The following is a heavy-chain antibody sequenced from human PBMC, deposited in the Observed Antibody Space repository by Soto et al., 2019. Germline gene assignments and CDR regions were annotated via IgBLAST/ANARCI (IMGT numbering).Heavy chain of an antibody. Sequence: SETLSLTCAVYGGSFSGYYWSWIRQPPGKGLEWIGEINHSGSTNYNPSLKSRVTISVDTSKNQFSLKLSSVTAADTAVYYCARGPRLRRITIFGVVIPGGDYYYGMDVWGQGTTVTVYS. D-gene: IGHD3-3*01. J-gene: IGHJ6*02. CDR3: ARGPRLRRITIFGVVIPGGDYYYGMDV. CDR2: INHSGST. V-gene: IGHV4-34*01. CDR1: GGSFSGYY.